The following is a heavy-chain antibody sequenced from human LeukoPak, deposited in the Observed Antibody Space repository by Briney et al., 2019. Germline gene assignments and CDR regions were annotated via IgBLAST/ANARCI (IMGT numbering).Heavy chain of an antibody. CDR2: IYDSGST. V-gene: IGHV4-59*08. D-gene: IGHD2-2*01. Sequence: SETLSLTCTVSGGSISSYYWSWIRQPPGKGLEWIGNIYDSGSTNYNPSLKSRVTISVDTSKNQFSLKLSSVTATDTAVYYCARHRSSTSWYYYWGQGTLVTVSS. CDR1: GGSISSYY. J-gene: IGHJ4*02. CDR3: ARHRSSTSWYYY.